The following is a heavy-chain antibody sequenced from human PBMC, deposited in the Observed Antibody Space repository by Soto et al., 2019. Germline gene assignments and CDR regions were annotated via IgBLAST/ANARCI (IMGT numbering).Heavy chain of an antibody. D-gene: IGHD3-3*01. CDR2: ISGSCGST. CDR1: GFTFSSYA. J-gene: IGHJ6*02. CDR3: TVSLWSGYLTYYYYYGMDV. V-gene: IGHV3-23*01. Sequence: GGSLRLSCAASGFTFSSYAMSWVRQAPGKGLEWVSSISGSCGSTYYADSVKGRFTISRDNSKNTLYLQMNSLRAEDTAVYYCTVSLWSGYLTYYYYYGMDVWGQGTTVTVSS.